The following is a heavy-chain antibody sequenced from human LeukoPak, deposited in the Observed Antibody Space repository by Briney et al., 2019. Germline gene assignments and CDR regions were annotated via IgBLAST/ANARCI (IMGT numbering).Heavy chain of an antibody. CDR2: INHSGST. CDR3: ARGEGSGSYYPYSDS. CDR1: GGSFRGYY. J-gene: IGHJ4*02. D-gene: IGHD3-10*01. Sequence: SDTLSLTCAVYGGSFRGYYWRWIRQPPGKGLEWLGEINHSGSTNYNPSLKSRVTISVDGSTNQFPLKLISVPAADTAVYYCARGEGSGSYYPYSDSWGQGTLVTVSS. V-gene: IGHV4-34*01.